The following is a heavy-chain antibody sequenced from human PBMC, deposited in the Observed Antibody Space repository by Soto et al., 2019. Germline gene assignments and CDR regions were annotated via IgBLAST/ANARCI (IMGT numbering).Heavy chain of an antibody. CDR1: GFSFRSYW. Sequence: PGGSLRLSCVASGFSFRSYWMSWVRQAPGRGLEWVANINQEGSNQYYVDSMRGRFTISRDNAKNSLYLQMDTLRAEDTAVYYCAREAPVAQLALCGQGTLVTVSS. D-gene: IGHD2-2*01. J-gene: IGHJ1*01. CDR2: INQEGSNQ. V-gene: IGHV3-7*01. CDR3: AREAPVAQLAL.